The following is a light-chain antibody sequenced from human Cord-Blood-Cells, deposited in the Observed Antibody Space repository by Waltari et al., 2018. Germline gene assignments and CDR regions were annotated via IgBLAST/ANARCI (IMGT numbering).Light chain of an antibody. Sequence: QSVLTQPPSASGTPGQRVTISCSGSSSNIGSNTVNWYQQLPGTAPKLLIYSNKQRPSGGPDRFSGSKSGTSASLAMSGLQSEDEADYYCAAWDDSLNGWVFGGGTKLTVL. CDR3: AAWDDSLNGWV. J-gene: IGLJ3*02. V-gene: IGLV1-44*01. CDR1: SSNIGSNT. CDR2: SNK.